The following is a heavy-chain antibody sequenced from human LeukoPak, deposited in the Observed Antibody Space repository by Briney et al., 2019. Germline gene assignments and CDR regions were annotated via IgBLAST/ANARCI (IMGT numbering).Heavy chain of an antibody. V-gene: IGHV4-38-2*01. Sequence: SETLFLTCAVTGNSITSAYFWGWIRQPPGKGLEWIGSIYHTGSTYYNPSLKSRVTISVDTSKNRFSLRLSSVTAADTAVYYCAGQHDSNGYYFYWGQGTLVTVSS. CDR2: IYHTGST. CDR3: AGQHDSNGYYFY. CDR1: GNSITSAYF. D-gene: IGHD3-22*01. J-gene: IGHJ4*02.